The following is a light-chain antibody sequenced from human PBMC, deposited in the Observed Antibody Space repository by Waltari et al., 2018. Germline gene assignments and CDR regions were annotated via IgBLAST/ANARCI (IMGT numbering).Light chain of an antibody. CDR2: DVS. CDR3: SSYTSSSTRV. J-gene: IGLJ3*02. Sequence: QSALTQPASVSGSPGQSITISCTGTSSDVGGSNYVSWYQQHPGKVPKLMIYDVSNRPSGVSNRFSGSKSGNTASLTISGLQAEDEDDYYCSSYTSSSTRVFGGGTKLTVL. V-gene: IGLV2-14*03. CDR1: SSDVGGSNY.